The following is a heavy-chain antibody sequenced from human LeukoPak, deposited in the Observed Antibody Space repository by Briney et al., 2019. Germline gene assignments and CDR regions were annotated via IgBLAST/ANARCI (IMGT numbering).Heavy chain of an antibody. Sequence: GRSLRLSCAASGFTFSSYGMHWVRQAPGKGLEWVAVISYDGSNKYYADSVKGRFTISRDNSKNTLYLQMNSLRAEDTAVYYCAYGGNFDYWGQGTLVTVSS. D-gene: IGHD4-23*01. CDR1: GFTFSSYG. CDR2: ISYDGSNK. CDR3: AYGGNFDY. J-gene: IGHJ4*02. V-gene: IGHV3-30*03.